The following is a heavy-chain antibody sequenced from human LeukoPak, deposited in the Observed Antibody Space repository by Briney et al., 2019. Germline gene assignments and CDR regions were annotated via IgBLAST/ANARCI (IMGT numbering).Heavy chain of an antibody. D-gene: IGHD3-3*01. Sequence: SETLSLTCTVSGGSVSSGSYYWSWIRQPPGKGLGWIGYIYYSGSTNYNPSLKSRVTISVDTSKNQFSLKLSSVTAADTAVYYCARDHGYDFWSGYSPGVAFDIWGQGTMVTVSS. CDR3: ARDHGYDFWSGYSPGVAFDI. J-gene: IGHJ3*02. CDR1: GGSVSSGSYY. CDR2: IYYSGST. V-gene: IGHV4-61*01.